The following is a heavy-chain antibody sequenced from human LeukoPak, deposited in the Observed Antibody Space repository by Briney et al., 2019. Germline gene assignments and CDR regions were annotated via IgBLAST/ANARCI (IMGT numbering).Heavy chain of an antibody. CDR1: GGSISSSSYY. D-gene: IGHD4-17*01. Sequence: PSETLSLTCTVSGGSISSSSYYWGWIRQPPGKGQEWIGSIYYSGSTYYNPSLKSRATISVDTSKNQFSLKLSSVTAADTAVYYCARRKDYGDYGLDYWGQGTLVTVSS. J-gene: IGHJ4*02. V-gene: IGHV4-39*01. CDR3: ARRKDYGDYGLDY. CDR2: IYYSGST.